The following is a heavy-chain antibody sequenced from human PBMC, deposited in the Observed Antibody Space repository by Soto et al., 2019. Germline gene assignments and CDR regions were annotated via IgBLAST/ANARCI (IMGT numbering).Heavy chain of an antibody. CDR2: IYYSGST. D-gene: IGHD2-15*01. CDR3: ARAVVVVSNWFDP. J-gene: IGHJ5*02. CDR1: GGSISSGGYY. Sequence: ASEPLSLTCTVSGGSISSGGYYWSWIRQHPGKGLEWIGYIYYSGSTYYNPSLKSRVTISVDTSKNQFSLKLSSVTAADTAVYYCARAVVVVSNWFDPWGQGTLVTVSS. V-gene: IGHV4-31*02.